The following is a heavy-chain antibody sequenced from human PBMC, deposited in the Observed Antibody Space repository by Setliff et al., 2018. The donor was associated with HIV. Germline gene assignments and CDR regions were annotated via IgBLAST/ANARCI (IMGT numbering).Heavy chain of an antibody. Sequence: SVKVSCKASGFTFTTSAMQWVRQARGQRPEWIGWIVVGSGNTNYAQKFQGRVTIARDMSTSTAYMELSSLRSEDTAIYYCARAQGYCSSTSCYFQDLFDPWGQGTLVTV. CDR2: IVVGSGNT. CDR3: ARAQGYCSSTSCYFQDLFDP. CDR1: GFTFTTSA. V-gene: IGHV1-58*02. D-gene: IGHD2-2*01. J-gene: IGHJ5*02.